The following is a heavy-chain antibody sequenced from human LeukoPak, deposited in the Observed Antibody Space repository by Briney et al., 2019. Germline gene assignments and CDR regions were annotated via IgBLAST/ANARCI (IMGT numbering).Heavy chain of an antibody. J-gene: IGHJ5*02. V-gene: IGHV4-39*01. CDR3: TRRNGVQRPPLS. CDR1: GGSISSSSDY. D-gene: IGHD6-25*01. Sequence: SETLSVTCTVSGGSISSSSDYWGWIRQPPGKGLEWIGTIHYSGSTYYNPSLKSRVTISVDTSRNQFSLKLTSVTAADTAVYYCTRRNGVQRPPLSCGQRTLVTVSS. CDR2: IHYSGST.